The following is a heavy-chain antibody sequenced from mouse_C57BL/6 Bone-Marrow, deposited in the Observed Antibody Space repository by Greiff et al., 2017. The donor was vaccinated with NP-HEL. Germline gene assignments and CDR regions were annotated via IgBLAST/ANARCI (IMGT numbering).Heavy chain of an antibody. V-gene: IGHV1-81*01. CDR2: IYPRSGNT. CDR3: ARAYYYYFDD. CDR1: GYTFTSYG. Sequence: VKLMESGAELARPGASVKLSCKASGYTFTSYGISWVKQSTGQGLEWIGEIYPRSGNTYYNEKFKGKATLTADKSSSTAYMELRSLTSEDSAVYFCARAYYYYFDDWGQGTTLTVSS. D-gene: IGHD1-1*01. J-gene: IGHJ2*01.